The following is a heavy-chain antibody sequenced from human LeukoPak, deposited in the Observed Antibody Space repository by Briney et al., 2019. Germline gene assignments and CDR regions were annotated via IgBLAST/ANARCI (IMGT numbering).Heavy chain of an antibody. D-gene: IGHD6-13*01. CDR2: TRYDGSNK. CDR1: GFTFNKYG. V-gene: IGHV3-30*02. Sequence: GGSLRLSCAASGFTFNKYGMHWVRQAPGKGLEGVAFTRYDGSNKFYADSVKGRFTISRDNSKNTLYLQMNSLRAEDTAVYYCAKVSSSWDNDGFDIWGQGTMVTVSS. CDR3: AKVSSSWDNDGFDI. J-gene: IGHJ3*02.